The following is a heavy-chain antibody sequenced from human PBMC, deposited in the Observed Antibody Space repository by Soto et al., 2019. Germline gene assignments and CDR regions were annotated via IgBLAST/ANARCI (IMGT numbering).Heavy chain of an antibody. V-gene: IGHV3-23*01. D-gene: IGHD1-1*01. CDR1: GFICSSYD. CDR2: ILVGGST. Sequence: GGSLRLSCAASGFICSSYDMSWVRQAPGKGLEWVSTILVGGSTHYEDSVTGRFTISRDTSKNTVFLQMNSLTAGDTAVYYCAKATAPSGGAFDICGQGTMVTVSS. J-gene: IGHJ3*02. CDR3: AKATAPSGGAFDI.